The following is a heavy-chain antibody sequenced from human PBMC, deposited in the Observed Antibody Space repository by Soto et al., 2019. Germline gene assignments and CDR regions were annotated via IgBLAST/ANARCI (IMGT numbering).Heavy chain of an antibody. CDR2: INPDSGDT. D-gene: IGHD2-8*01. V-gene: IGHV1-2*02. Sequence: ASVNVSCKASGYTFSGDYMHWVRQAPGQGLEWMGWINPDSGDTKYAQKFQGRVTMTRDTSISKAYMELSRLRSDDTAMYYCARTKDFDYSGQGTLLHVSS. J-gene: IGHJ4*02. CDR1: GYTFSGDY. CDR3: ARTKDFDY.